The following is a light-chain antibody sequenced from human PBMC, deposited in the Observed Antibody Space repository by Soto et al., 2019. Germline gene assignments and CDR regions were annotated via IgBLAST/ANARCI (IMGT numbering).Light chain of an antibody. J-gene: IGKJ2*01. Sequence: EIVLTQSTGTLSLSPGERATLSCRASQSVSSSYLAWYQQKPGQAPRLLIYGASSRANGIPDRFSGSGSGTDFTLTISRREPEDFAVYYCQQYGSSLGTFGQGTELEIK. V-gene: IGKV3-20*01. CDR2: GAS. CDR1: QSVSSSY. CDR3: QQYGSSLGT.